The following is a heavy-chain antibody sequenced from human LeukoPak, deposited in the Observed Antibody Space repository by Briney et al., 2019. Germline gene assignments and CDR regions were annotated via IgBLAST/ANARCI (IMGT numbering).Heavy chain of an antibody. Sequence: GGSLRLSCAASGFTFSSYWMHWVRQAPGKGLVWVSRINSDGSSTSYADSVKGRFTIPRDNAKNSLYLQMNSLRAEDTAVYYCAREDNDSSGWYYFDYWGQGTLVTVSS. V-gene: IGHV3-74*01. J-gene: IGHJ4*02. CDR2: INSDGSST. D-gene: IGHD6-19*01. CDR3: AREDNDSSGWYYFDY. CDR1: GFTFSSYW.